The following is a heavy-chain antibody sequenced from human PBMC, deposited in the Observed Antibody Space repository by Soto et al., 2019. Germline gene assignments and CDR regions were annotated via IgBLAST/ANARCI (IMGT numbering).Heavy chain of an antibody. D-gene: IGHD4-17*01. CDR2: INSDGSHT. CDR3: AKEGDYVEYAGENWFDS. J-gene: IGHJ5*01. CDR1: GFTFFAYW. V-gene: IGHV3-74*01. Sequence: EVQLVESGGGLVQPGGSLRLSCAASGFTFFAYWIHWVRQVPGKGLVWVSRINSDGSHTSYADSVRGRFTISRDNSKNTVYLQMNSLTAEATAVYYCAKEGDYVEYAGENWFDSWGQGRLVTVSS.